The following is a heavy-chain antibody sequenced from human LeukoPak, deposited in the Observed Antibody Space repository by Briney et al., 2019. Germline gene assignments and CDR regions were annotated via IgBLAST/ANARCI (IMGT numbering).Heavy chain of an antibody. CDR2: IRPKAYGGTT. CDR1: GFIFGDYT. Sequence: GGSLRLSCTTSGFIFGDYTMSWFRQAPGKGLEWVGFIRPKAYGGTTEHAPSVRGRFTISRDDSKSIAYLRMNSLRTEDTAVYYCTAYDFYNGCYDYWGQGTLVTVSS. D-gene: IGHD3-3*01. CDR3: TAYDFYNGCYDY. V-gene: IGHV3-49*03. J-gene: IGHJ4*02.